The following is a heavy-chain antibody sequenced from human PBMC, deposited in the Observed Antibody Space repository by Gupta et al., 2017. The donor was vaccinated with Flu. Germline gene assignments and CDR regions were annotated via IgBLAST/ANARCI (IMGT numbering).Heavy chain of an antibody. D-gene: IGHD3-22*01. V-gene: IGHV3-66*02. CDR3: ARGGSYYDSSGYYPFDY. CDR1: GFTASSNH. Sequence: EVQLVESGGGLVQPGGSLRLSCAASGFTASSNHTSWCRQVAGRGLEWVSVMYSGGSTYSADSVKGRFTITKDNSKNTLSLQMNSLRAKDTAVYYCARGGSYYDSSGYYPFDYWGQGPLVTVSS. J-gene: IGHJ4*02. CDR2: MYSGGST.